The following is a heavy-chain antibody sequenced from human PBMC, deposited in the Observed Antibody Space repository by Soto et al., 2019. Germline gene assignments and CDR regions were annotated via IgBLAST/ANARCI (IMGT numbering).Heavy chain of an antibody. V-gene: IGHV4-59*01. J-gene: IGHJ4*02. CDR1: GGSISSYY. CDR2: IYYSGST. CDR3: ARAAYDSSGYELDY. D-gene: IGHD3-22*01. Sequence: SETLSLTCTVSGGSISSYYWSWIRQPPGKGLEWIGYIYYSGSTNYNPSLKSRVTISVGTSKNQFSLKLSSVTAADTAVYYCARAAYDSSGYELDYWGQGTLVTAS.